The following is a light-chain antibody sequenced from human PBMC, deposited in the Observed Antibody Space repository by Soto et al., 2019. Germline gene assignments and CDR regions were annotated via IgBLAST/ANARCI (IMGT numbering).Light chain of an antibody. CDR1: SSDIGGYNY. CDR2: EVT. V-gene: IGLV2-14*01. Sequence: QSALTQPASVSGSPGQSITISCTGTSSDIGGYNYVSWYQQHPGKAPKLMIYEVTNRPSGVSSRFSGSRSGNTDSLTISALQAEDEADYYCSSYTSSSTLVFGGGTKLTVL. CDR3: SSYTSSSTLV. J-gene: IGLJ3*02.